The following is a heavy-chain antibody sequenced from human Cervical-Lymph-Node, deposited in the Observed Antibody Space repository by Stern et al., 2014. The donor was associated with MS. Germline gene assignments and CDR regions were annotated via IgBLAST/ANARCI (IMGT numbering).Heavy chain of an antibody. J-gene: IGHJ3*02. D-gene: IGHD3-10*01. Sequence: EVHLVESGGGLVQPGGSLRLSCAASGFTFSGSWMTWVRQGPGKGLEWVASIKDDGSDRYYVDSVKGRFTISRDNAKTSLFLQMNGLRAEDTAVYYCARDRYFGAFDIWGQGTMVTVSS. CDR3: ARDRYFGAFDI. CDR2: IKDDGSDR. V-gene: IGHV3-7*01. CDR1: GFTFSGSW.